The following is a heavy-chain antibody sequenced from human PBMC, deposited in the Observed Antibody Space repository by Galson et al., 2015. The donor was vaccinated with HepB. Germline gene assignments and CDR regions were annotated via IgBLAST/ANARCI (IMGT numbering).Heavy chain of an antibody. CDR1: GYSFTCYW. Sequence: QSGAEVKKPGESLRISCKGSGYSFTCYWISWVRQMPGKGLEWMGRIDPSDSYTNYSPSFQGHVTISADKSISTAYLQWSSLKASDTAMYYCAIYYGSGSYQGAFDYWGQGTLVTVSS. J-gene: IGHJ4*02. CDR2: IDPSDSYT. V-gene: IGHV5-10-1*01. CDR3: AIYYGSGSYQGAFDY. D-gene: IGHD3-10*01.